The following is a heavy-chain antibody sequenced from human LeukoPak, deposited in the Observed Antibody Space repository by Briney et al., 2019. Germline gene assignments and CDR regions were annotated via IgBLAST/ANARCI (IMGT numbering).Heavy chain of an antibody. CDR2: IYYSGST. CDR3: ARTTIVVVPWYFDL. D-gene: IGHD2-2*01. CDR1: GDSISIESYY. J-gene: IGHJ2*01. V-gene: IGHV4-61*01. Sequence: SETLSLTCIVSGDSISIESYYWSWIRQPPGKGLEWIGYIYYSGSTNYNPSLKSRVTISLDTSKNQFSLKLSSVTAADTAVYYCARTTIVVVPWYFDLWGRGTLVTVSS.